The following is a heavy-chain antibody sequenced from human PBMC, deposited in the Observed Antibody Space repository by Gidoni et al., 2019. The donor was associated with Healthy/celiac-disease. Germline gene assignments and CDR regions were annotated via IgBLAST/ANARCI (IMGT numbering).Heavy chain of an antibody. Sequence: EVQLVASGGGLVQPGGSLTLSCAASGFTSSGSAMHWVRQASGKGLEWVGRIRSKANSYATAYAASVKGRFTISRDDSKNTAYLQMNSLKTEDTAVYYCTKHYDSSGYYNFDYWGQGTLVTVSS. CDR1: GFTSSGSA. D-gene: IGHD3-22*01. V-gene: IGHV3-73*01. CDR3: TKHYDSSGYYNFDY. CDR2: IRSKANSYAT. J-gene: IGHJ4*02.